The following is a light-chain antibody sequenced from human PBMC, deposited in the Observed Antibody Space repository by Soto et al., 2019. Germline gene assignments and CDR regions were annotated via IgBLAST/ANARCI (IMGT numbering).Light chain of an antibody. Sequence: QSVLTQPPSVSAAPGQKVTISCSGSSSNIGGNSVSWYQQLPGTAPKLLIYDDNKRPSGIPDRFSGSKSGTSATLGITGFQTGDDADYYCGSWDISLIAYVCGTGTKVT. V-gene: IGLV1-51*01. CDR3: GSWDISLIAYV. CDR1: SSNIGGNS. CDR2: DDN. J-gene: IGLJ1*01.